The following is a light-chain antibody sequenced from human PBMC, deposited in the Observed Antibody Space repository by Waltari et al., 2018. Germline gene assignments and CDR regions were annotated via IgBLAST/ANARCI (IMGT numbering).Light chain of an antibody. V-gene: IGLV1-40*01. CDR2: GNS. CDR3: QSYDSSLSAVV. Sequence: QSVLTQPPSVSGAPGQRVTISCPGSSSNIGAGSDVPWYQQLPGTAPKLLIYGNSNRPSGVPDRFSGSKSGTSASLAITGLQAEDEADYYCQSYDSSLSAVVFGGGTKLTVL. J-gene: IGLJ2*01. CDR1: SSNIGAGSD.